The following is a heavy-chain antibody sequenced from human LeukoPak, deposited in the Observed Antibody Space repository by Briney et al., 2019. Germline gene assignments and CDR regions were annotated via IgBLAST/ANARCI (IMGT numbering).Heavy chain of an antibody. V-gene: IGHV1-69*13. J-gene: IGHJ4*02. CDR3: AREAVANFRGHYFDY. Sequence: GASVTVSCLASLGTFSSYAIRWVRPAPGQGLAWMGGIIPIFGTANYAQKSQGRVTITADESTSTAYMELSSLGSEDTAVYYCAREAVANFRGHYFDYWGQGTLVTVSS. CDR2: IIPIFGTA. D-gene: IGHD4-23*01. CDR1: LGTFSSYA.